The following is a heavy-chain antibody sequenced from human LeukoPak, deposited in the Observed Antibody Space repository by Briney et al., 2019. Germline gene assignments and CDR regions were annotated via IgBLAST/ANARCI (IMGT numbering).Heavy chain of an antibody. J-gene: IGHJ4*02. CDR3: ARGGGF. Sequence: PGGSLRLSCAASGFTFSNYEMNWVRQAPGKGLEWVGSISPDGSDTYSVDPMKGRFTMSRDNPKSSLYLQMNSLRVEDTAVYYCARGGGFGGQGTLVTVSS. D-gene: IGHD3-10*01. V-gene: IGHV3-7*05. CDR2: ISPDGSDT. CDR1: GFTFSNYE.